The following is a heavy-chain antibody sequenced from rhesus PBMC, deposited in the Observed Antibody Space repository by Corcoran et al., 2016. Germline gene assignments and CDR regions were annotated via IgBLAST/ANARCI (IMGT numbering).Heavy chain of an antibody. J-gene: IGHJ4*01. V-gene: IGHV4-76*01. Sequence: QVQLQESGPGLVKPSETLSLTCSVSGGSLRGAYDWTWIRQPPGKGLDCIGEIYGSTEGRNYKPSLKDRVTLLKDTSKNQFFLTLRSMTAADTAVDYCVRRISYGPMDYWGRGVLVTVSS. CDR2: IYGSTEGR. CDR1: GGSLRGAYD. D-gene: IGHD2-27*01. CDR3: VRRISYGPMDY.